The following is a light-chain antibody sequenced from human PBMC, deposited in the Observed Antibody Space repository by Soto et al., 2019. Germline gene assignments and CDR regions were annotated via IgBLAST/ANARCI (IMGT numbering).Light chain of an antibody. Sequence: VLTQPPSVSAAPGQKVTISCSGSSSNIGGNSVSWYQQLPGTAPKLLIYDDNKRPSGIPDRFSGSKSGTSATLGITGFQTGDEDDYYCGSWDSSLSAYVFGTGTKV. V-gene: IGLV1-51*01. CDR3: GSWDSSLSAYV. CDR2: DDN. CDR1: SSNIGGNS. J-gene: IGLJ1*01.